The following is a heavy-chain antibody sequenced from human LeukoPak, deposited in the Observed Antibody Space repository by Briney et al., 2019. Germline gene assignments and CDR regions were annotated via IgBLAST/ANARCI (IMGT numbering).Heavy chain of an antibody. CDR1: GGSVSSGGYY. V-gene: IGHV4-61*08. J-gene: IGHJ4*02. Sequence: SETLSLTCTVSGGSVSSGGYYWSWIRQPPGKGLEWIGYIYHSGSTNYNPSLKSRLTISLDTSKSQFSLNLSSVTRADTAVYYCVTYYYGSSAPKRNYWGQGILVTVSS. CDR3: VTYYYGSSAPKRNY. D-gene: IGHD3-22*01. CDR2: IYHSGST.